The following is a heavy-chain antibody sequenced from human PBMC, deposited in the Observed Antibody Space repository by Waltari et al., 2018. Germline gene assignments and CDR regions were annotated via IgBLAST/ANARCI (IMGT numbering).Heavy chain of an antibody. CDR1: GGSFSGYY. V-gene: IGHV4-34*01. D-gene: IGHD4-4*01. CDR2: INQSGST. Sequence: QVQLQQWGAGLLKPSETLSLTCAVYGGSFSGYYWSWSRQPPGKGLGWLGEINQSGSTHDNPALKSRVTISVDTSKNQFSLRLRAVTAEDTAVYYCARVLTIPSETTVTEDPYYFDYWGQGTLVTVSS. CDR3: ARVLTIPSETTVTEDPYYFDY. J-gene: IGHJ4*02.